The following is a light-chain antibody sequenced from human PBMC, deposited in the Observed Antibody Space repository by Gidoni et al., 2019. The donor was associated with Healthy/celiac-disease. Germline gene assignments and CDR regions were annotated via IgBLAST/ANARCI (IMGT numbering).Light chain of an antibody. V-gene: IGKV1-39*01. Sequence: DIQLTQSPSSLSASVGDRVTITCRASQSISSYLNWYQQKPGKAPKLLIYAASSLQSGVPSRFSGSGSGTDFTLTSSSLQPEDFATYYCQQSYSTLWTFXQGTKVEIK. CDR1: QSISSY. CDR3: QQSYSTLWT. J-gene: IGKJ1*01. CDR2: AAS.